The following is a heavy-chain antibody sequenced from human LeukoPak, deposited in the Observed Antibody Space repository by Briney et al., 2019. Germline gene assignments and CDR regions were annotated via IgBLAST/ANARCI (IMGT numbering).Heavy chain of an antibody. CDR3: ARDRPLNYYDSSGYYSLPEYFQH. V-gene: IGHV3-7*01. D-gene: IGHD3-22*01. CDR2: IKQDGSEK. CDR1: GFTFSSYW. Sequence: GGSLRLSCAASGFTFSSYWMSWVRQAPGKGLEWVANIKQDGSEKYYVDSVKGRFTISRDNAKNSLYLQMNSLRAEDTAVYYCARDRPLNYYDSSGYYSLPEYFQHWGQGTLVTVSS. J-gene: IGHJ1*01.